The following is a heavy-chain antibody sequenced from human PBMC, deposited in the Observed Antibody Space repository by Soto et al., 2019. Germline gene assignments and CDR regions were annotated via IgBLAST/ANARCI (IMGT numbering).Heavy chain of an antibody. D-gene: IGHD3-22*01. J-gene: IGHJ4*02. V-gene: IGHV1-69*13. CDR3: SSSQGVGGYYDSSGFDY. CDR2: IIPIFGTA. Sequence: GASVKVSCKASGGTFSSYAISWVRQAPGQGLEWMGGIIPIFGTANYAQKFQGRVTITADESTSTAYMELSSLRSEDTAVYYCSSSQGVGGYYDSSGFDYWGQGTLVTVSS. CDR1: GGTFSSYA.